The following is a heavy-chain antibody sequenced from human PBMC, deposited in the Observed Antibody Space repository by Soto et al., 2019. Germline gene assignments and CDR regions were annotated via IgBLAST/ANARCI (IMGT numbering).Heavy chain of an antibody. CDR1: GFSLTTGVG. CDR3: ATLTADF. CDR2: VYWDHDK. Sequence: ITLEESGPTLVKPTETLTLTCTFSGFSLTTGVGVGWVRQPPGKALEWLALVYWDHDKHYTPSLMSRLTITKDISKGQVVLTMTHMDPVDTATYYCATLTADFWGPGTVVTVSS. V-gene: IGHV2-5*02. J-gene: IGHJ4*02.